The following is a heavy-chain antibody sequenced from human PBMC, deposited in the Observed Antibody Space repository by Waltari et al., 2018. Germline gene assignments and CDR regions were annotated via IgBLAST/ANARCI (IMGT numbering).Heavy chain of an antibody. CDR3: ASAYYDILD. CDR1: GFTFSSYW. Sequence: EVQLEESGGGLVQPGGSLRLSCAASGFTFSSYWMHWVRQAPGKGLVWVSRINSDGSTISYSDSVKGRFTISRDNAKNTLYLQMNSLSAEDTAVYYCASAYYDILDWGQGTLVTVSS. V-gene: IGHV3-74*01. CDR2: INSDGSTI. J-gene: IGHJ4*02. D-gene: IGHD3-9*01.